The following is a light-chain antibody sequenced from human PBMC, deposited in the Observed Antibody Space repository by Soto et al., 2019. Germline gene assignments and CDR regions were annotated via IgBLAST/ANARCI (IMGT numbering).Light chain of an antibody. V-gene: IGKV3-20*01. CDR3: HQDGTSPWT. Sequence: EIVLTQSPGTLSLSPGERATLSCRASQSVSSTYLAWYQQKPGQAPRLLIYGASSRATALPDRFSGSGSGTDFTLTINRLEPEDFAIYYCHQDGTSPWTFGQGTKVEI. CDR1: QSVSSTY. CDR2: GAS. J-gene: IGKJ1*01.